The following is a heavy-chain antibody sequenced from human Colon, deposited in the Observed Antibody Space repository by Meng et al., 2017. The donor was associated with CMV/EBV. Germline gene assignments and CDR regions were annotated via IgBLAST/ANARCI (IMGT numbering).Heavy chain of an antibody. V-gene: IGHV4-61*01. D-gene: IGHD3-3*01. Sequence: SGSDYWSWIRQPPGKGLEWIGYIYYSGSTNYNPSLKSRVTISVDTSKNQFSLKLSSVTAADTAVYYCARYYDFWSGYYRGGSWFDPWGQGTLVTVSS. J-gene: IGHJ5*02. CDR3: ARYYDFWSGYYRGGSWFDP. CDR2: IYYSGST. CDR1: SGSDY.